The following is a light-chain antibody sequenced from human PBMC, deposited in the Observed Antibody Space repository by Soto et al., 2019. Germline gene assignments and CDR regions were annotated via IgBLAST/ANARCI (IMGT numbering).Light chain of an antibody. CDR3: QKYSRAPLT. CDR1: QSVTDNY. V-gene: IGKV3-20*01. Sequence: EIVLTQSPATLSLSPGERATLPCRASQSVTDNYLAWYQQKTGQAPRIVISGESSRTSGIPDRFSASGSGTDLNLTISRLEPEDFAVYYCQKYSRAPLTCGQGTKVDIK. CDR2: GES. J-gene: IGKJ1*01.